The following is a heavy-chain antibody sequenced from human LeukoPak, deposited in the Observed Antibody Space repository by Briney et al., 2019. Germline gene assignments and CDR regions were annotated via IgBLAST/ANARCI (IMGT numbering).Heavy chain of an antibody. CDR3: ARGVDAAMVVDY. D-gene: IGHD5-18*01. Sequence: PGGSLRLSCAGSGFTFDSYSINWVRQAPGKGLEWVSPISGGSGYIYYADSVKGRFTISRDNAKNSLYLQMDSLRAEDTAVYYCARGVDAAMVVDYWGQGTLVTVSS. CDR1: GFTFDSYS. CDR2: ISGGSGYI. J-gene: IGHJ4*02. V-gene: IGHV3-21*01.